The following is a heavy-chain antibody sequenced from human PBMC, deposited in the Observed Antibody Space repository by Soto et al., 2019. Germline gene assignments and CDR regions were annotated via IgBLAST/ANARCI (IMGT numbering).Heavy chain of an antibody. CDR3: VREGPMAPQGFDQ. Sequence: EGSLRLSCAASGLSFSRFSMHWVRQAPGKGLEWVAFISYDGISKYYADSVKGRFAISRDNSKNTLYLQMYSLRSEDTAVYYSVREGPMAPQGFDQWGYGPLVTVSS. D-gene: IGHD5-12*01. CDR1: GLSFSRFS. J-gene: IGHJ4*03. CDR2: ISYDGISK. V-gene: IGHV3-30*09.